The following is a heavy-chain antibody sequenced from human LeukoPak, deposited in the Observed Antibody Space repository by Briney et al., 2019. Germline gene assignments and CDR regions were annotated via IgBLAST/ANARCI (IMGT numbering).Heavy chain of an antibody. V-gene: IGHV3-23*01. J-gene: IGHJ4*02. D-gene: IGHD1-26*01. Sequence: GGSLRLSCAASGFTFSNYAMNWVRQAPGKGLEWVSLISGSTGSTYYADSVKGRFSISRDNSKNTVYLQMNSLRVEDTAVYYCAKGPASAIVGATTLVYWGQGTLVTVSS. CDR1: GFTFSNYA. CDR3: AKGPASAIVGATTLVY. CDR2: ISGSTGST.